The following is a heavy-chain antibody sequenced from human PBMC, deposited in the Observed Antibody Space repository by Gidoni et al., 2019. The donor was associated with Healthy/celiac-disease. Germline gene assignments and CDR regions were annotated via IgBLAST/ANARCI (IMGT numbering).Heavy chain of an antibody. D-gene: IGHD2-2*01. CDR3: ARAPHGSSNSCGAFDI. J-gene: IGHJ3*02. V-gene: IGHV4-59*08. CDR1: GGSISSYY. Sequence: QVQLQESGPGLVKPSETMSLTCTVSGGSISSYYWSWIRQPPVKGLEWIGYIYYSGSTNYTPPLKSRVTISVDTSKNQFSLKLSSVTAADTAVYYCARAPHGSSNSCGAFDIWGQGTMVTVSS. CDR2: IYYSGST.